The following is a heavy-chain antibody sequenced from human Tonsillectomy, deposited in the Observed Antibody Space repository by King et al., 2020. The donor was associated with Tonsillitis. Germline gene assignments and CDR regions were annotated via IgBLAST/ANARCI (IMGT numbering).Heavy chain of an antibody. D-gene: IGHD4-17*01. CDR3: ARLGGDGDSPEGYFDL. J-gene: IGHJ2*01. CDR1: GFSFTSYA. CDR2: ISYDGSNK. V-gene: IGHV3-30*04. Sequence: VQLVESGGGVVQPGRSLRLSCAASGFSFTSYAMHWVRQAPGKGLEWVAVISYDGSNKYYADSVKGRFTISRDNSKNTLYLQMNSLRAEDTALYYCARLGGDGDSPEGYFDLWAVAPWSLSPQ.